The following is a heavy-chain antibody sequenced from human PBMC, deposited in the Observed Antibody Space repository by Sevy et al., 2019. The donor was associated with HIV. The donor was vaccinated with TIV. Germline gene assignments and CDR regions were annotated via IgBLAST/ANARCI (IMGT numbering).Heavy chain of an antibody. V-gene: IGHV4-31*03. CDR2: IYYSGST. CDR1: GGSISSGGYY. CDR3: AGGGGYDFWSGYYTGFDY. D-gene: IGHD3-3*01. J-gene: IGHJ4*02. Sequence: SETLSLTCTVSGGSISSGGYYWSWIRQHPGKGLEWIGYIYYSGSTYYNPSLKSRVTISVDTSKNQFSLKLSSVTAADTAVDYCAGGGGYDFWSGYYTGFDYWGQGTLVTVSS.